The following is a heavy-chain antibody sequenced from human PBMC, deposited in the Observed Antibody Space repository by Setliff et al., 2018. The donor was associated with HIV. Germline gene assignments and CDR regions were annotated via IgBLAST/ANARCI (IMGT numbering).Heavy chain of an antibody. CDR2: IIPIIRSA. V-gene: IGHV1-69*06. Sequence: ASVKVSCKTSGVTFTTYSITWVRQAPGQGLEWMGGIIPIIRSAKHAQKFQGRVTITADKSTSTAYMELSNLRSEDTAVYYCAREVASYSSRFDAFDVWGQGTTVTVSS. D-gene: IGHD6-13*01. J-gene: IGHJ3*01. CDR3: AREVASYSSRFDAFDV. CDR1: GVTFTTYS.